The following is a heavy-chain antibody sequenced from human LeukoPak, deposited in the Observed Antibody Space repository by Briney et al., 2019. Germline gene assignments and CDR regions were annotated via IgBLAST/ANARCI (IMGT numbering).Heavy chain of an antibody. CDR2: IWYDGSNK. CDR1: GFSFSNYV. D-gene: IGHD6-13*01. J-gene: IGHJ4*02. V-gene: IGHV3-33*01. CDR3: AVKVAATGYY. Sequence: PGGSLILSCAASGFSFSNYVMHWVRQAPGKGLEWVAVIWYDGSNKYYADSVKGRFTISRDNSKNTLYLQMNSLRAEDTAVYYCAVKVAATGYYWGQGTLVTVSS.